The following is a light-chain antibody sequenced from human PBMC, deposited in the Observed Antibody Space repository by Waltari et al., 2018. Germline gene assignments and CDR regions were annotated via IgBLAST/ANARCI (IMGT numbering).Light chain of an antibody. CDR2: DVD. V-gene: IGLV2-14*01. J-gene: IGLJ1*01. CDR3: NSYTSSGTYV. Sequence: QSALTQPASVSGSPGQSITISCTGTNNDLRIYNYVSWYQQHPGRAPKLIIYDVDNRASGVSDRFSASKAGNTASLTISGLQAEDEADYYCNSYTSSGTYVFGTGTRVTVL. CDR1: NNDLRIYNY.